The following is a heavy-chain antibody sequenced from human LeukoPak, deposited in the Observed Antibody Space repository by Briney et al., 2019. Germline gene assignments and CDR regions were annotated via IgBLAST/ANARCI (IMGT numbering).Heavy chain of an antibody. CDR3: ARVRATAIGDF. D-gene: IGHD5-18*01. V-gene: IGHV3-48*03. CDR2: IGSGGSPI. CDR1: GFTFSTYE. J-gene: IGHJ4*02. Sequence: PGGSLRLSCAASGFTFSTYEMNWVRQAPGKGLEWVSYIGSGGSPIYYADSVKGRFTISRDNAKNSLHLRMNSLRAEDTAVYYCARVRATAIGDFWGQGTLVTVSS.